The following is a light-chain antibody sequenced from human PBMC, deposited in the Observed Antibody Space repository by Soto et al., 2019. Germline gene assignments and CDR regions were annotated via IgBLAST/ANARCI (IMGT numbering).Light chain of an antibody. V-gene: IGKV3-15*01. J-gene: IGKJ5*01. CDR1: QGVSSN. CDR2: GAS. Sequence: EIVMTKSPATLSVYTGERATLSCRASQGVSSNLAWYQQKPGQAPRLLIYGASTRATVIPARFSGSGSGTGFTLTISSLQSEDFAVYSCQEYNNWPPITFGQGTRLEIK. CDR3: QEYNNWPPIT.